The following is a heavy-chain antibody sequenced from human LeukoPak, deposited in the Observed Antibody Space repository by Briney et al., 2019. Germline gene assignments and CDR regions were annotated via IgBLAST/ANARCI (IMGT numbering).Heavy chain of an antibody. V-gene: IGHV1-18*01. CDR2: ISPYNGNT. Sequence: ASVKVSCKASGYDFTSVGITWVRPAPGQGLEWMGWISPYNGNTRYAQKFQGRVAMTTDTSTTTAYMELRGLRFNDTAVYYCARAGSGSGWYFDYWGQGTLDTVSS. J-gene: IGHJ4*02. D-gene: IGHD6-19*01. CDR3: ARAGSGSGWYFDY. CDR1: GYDFTSVG.